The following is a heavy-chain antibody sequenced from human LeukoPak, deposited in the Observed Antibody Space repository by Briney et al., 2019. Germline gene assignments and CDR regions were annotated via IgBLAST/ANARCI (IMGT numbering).Heavy chain of an antibody. D-gene: IGHD3-22*01. CDR1: GFAFSSYS. CDR3: AKARGTVVPPFDY. Sequence: GGSLRLSCAASGFAFSSYSMNWVRQAPGKGLEWVSSISSSSSYIYYADSVKGRFTISRDNAKNSLYLQMNSLRAEDTAVYYCAKARGTVVPPFDYWGQGTLVTVSS. V-gene: IGHV3-21*04. J-gene: IGHJ4*02. CDR2: ISSSSSYI.